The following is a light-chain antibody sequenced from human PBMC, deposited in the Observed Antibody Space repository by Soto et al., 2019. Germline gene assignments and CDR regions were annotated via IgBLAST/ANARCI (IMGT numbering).Light chain of an antibody. V-gene: IGKV3D-15*01. J-gene: IGKJ1*01. CDR1: QIVDSRY. CDR3: QQYNNWPTWT. CDR2: GAT. Sequence: EIVLKQSPGTLSLSPGERATLSCRASQIVDSRYLAWYQQKLGQAPRLLIYGATNRATGIPDRFSGSGSGTEFTLTISSLQSEDFAVYYCQQYNNWPTWTFGQGTKVDI.